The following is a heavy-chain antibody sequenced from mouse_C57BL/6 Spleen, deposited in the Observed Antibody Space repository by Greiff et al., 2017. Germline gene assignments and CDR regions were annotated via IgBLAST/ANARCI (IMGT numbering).Heavy chain of an antibody. J-gene: IGHJ1*03. CDR2: IDPSDSYT. D-gene: IGHD1-1*01. CDR3: ARYYGSSQGWYFDG. Sequence: QVQLQQPGAELVRPGTSVKLSCKASGYTFTSYWMHWVKQRPGQGLEWIGVIDPSDSYTNYNQKFKGKATLTVDTSSSTAYMQLSSLTSEDSAVYYCARYYGSSQGWYFDGWGTGTTVTVSS. CDR1: GYTFTSYW. V-gene: IGHV1-59*01.